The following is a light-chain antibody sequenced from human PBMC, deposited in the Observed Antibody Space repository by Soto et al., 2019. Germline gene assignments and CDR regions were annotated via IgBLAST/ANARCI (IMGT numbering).Light chain of an antibody. CDR1: SSDVGGYNY. J-gene: IGLJ1*01. CDR3: SSYTSSSAPYV. CDR2: EVS. Sequence: QCVLTQPASLSGAPGQSITISCTGTSSDVGGYNYVSWYQQHPGKAPELMIYEVSNRPSGVSDRFSGSKSGNTASLIIFGLQAEDEADYYCSSYTSSSAPYVYGTGTKVTVL. V-gene: IGLV2-14*01.